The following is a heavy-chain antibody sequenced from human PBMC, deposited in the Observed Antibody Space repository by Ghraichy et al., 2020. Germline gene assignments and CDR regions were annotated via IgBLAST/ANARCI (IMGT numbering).Heavy chain of an antibody. V-gene: IGHV3-74*01. CDR2: IASDGSST. Sequence: GGSLRLSCAASGSTFGSYWMHWVRQVPGKGLVWVSRIASDGSSTSYADSVKGRFTISRDNAKNTLYLQMNSLRAEDTAVYYCARARTDYVFRYPSSGYHYYAMDVWGQGTTVTVSS. CDR1: GSTFGSYW. D-gene: IGHD3-16*01. J-gene: IGHJ6*02. CDR3: ARARTDYVFRYPSSGYHYYAMDV.